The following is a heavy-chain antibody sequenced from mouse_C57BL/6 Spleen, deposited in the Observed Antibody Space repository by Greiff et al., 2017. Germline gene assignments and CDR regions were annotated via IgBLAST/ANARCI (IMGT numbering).Heavy chain of an antibody. V-gene: IGHV5-9-1*02. D-gene: IGHD2-2*01. J-gene: IGHJ2*01. Sequence: VQLKESGEGLVKPGGSLKLSCAASGFTFSSYAMSWVRQTPGKRLEWVAYISSGGDYIYYADTVKGRFTISRDNARNTLYLQMSSLKSEDTAMYYCTRGGVTVYYFDYWGQGTTLTVSS. CDR3: TRGGVTVYYFDY. CDR2: ISSGGDYI. CDR1: GFTFSSYA.